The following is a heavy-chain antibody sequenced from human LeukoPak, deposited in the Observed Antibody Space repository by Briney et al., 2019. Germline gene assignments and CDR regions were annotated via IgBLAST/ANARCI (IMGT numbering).Heavy chain of an antibody. D-gene: IGHD2-21*02. CDR3: ARDPGLADPYCGGDCFIY. J-gene: IGHJ4*02. Sequence: PGGSLRLSCAASGFTFSDYYMSWIRQAPGKGLEWVSYISSSGSTIYYADSVKGRFTISRDNAKNSLYLQMNSLRAEDTAVYHCARDPGLADPYCGGDCFIYWGQGTLVTVSS. V-gene: IGHV3-11*01. CDR1: GFTFSDYY. CDR2: ISSSGSTI.